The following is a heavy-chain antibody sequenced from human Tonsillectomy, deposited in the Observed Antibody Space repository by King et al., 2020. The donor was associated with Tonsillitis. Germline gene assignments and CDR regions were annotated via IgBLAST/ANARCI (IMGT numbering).Heavy chain of an antibody. CDR2: INHSGST. CDR1: GGSFSGYY. V-gene: IGHV4-34*01. J-gene: IGHJ4*02. D-gene: IGHD3-22*01. CDR3: ARVVGGLYDSSGYYPDY. Sequence: VQLQQWGAGLLKPSETLSLTCAVYGGSFSGYYWSWIRQPPGKGLEWIGEINHSGSTNYNPSLKSRVTISVDTSKNQFSLKLSSVTAADTAVYYCARVVGGLYDSSGYYPDYWGQGTLVTVSS.